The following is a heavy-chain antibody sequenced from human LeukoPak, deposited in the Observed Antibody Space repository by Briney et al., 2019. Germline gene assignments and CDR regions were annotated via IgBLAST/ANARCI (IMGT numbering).Heavy chain of an antibody. CDR3: ARGDWGIVVVPAAPLGY. D-gene: IGHD2-2*01. J-gene: IGHJ4*02. CDR2: ISAYNGNI. CDR1: GYTFTSYG. V-gene: IGHV1-18*01. Sequence: ASVKVSCKASGYTFTSYGISWVRQAPGQGLEWMGWISAYNGNINYAQKLQGRVTMTTDTSTSTAYMELRSLRSDDTAVYYCARGDWGIVVVPAAPLGYWGQGTLVTVSS.